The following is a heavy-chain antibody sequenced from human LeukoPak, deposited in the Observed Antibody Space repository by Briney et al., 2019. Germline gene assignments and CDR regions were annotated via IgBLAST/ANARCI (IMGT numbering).Heavy chain of an antibody. V-gene: IGHV3-11*06. CDR2: ISSSSSYT. CDR1: GFTFSDYY. CDR3: ARVWAVAGYYFDY. D-gene: IGHD6-19*01. J-gene: IGHJ4*02. Sequence: GGSLRLSCAASGFTFSDYYMSWIRQAPGKGLEWVSYISSSSSYTNYADSVKGRFTISRDNAKNSLYLQMSSLRAEDTAVYYCARVWAVAGYYFDYWGQGTLVTVSS.